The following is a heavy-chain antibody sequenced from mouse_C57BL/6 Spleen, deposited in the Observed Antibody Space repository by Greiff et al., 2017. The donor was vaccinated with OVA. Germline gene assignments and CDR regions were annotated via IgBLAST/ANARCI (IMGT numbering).Heavy chain of an antibody. CDR1: GYTFTSYW. Sequence: VKLQQPGAELVMPGASVKLSCKASGYTFTSYWMHWVKQRPGQGLEWIGEIDPSDSYTNYNQKFKGKSTLTVDKSSSTAYMQLSSLTSEDSAVYYCARRGIYDGYPYYFDYWGQGTTLTVSS. V-gene: IGHV1-69*01. J-gene: IGHJ2*01. CDR2: IDPSDSYT. CDR3: ARRGIYDGYPYYFDY. D-gene: IGHD2-3*01.